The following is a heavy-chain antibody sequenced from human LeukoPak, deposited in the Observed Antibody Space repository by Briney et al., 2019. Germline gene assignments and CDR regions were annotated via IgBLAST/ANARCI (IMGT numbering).Heavy chain of an antibody. CDR3: ARRIVGATIDY. Sequence: GGSLRLSCAASGFTFSDSYMNWIRQAPGKGLEWISYIGSSGSPICYADSVKGRFTISRDNAKNSLYLQMDSPRAEDTAVYYCARRIVGATIDYWGQGTLVAVSS. D-gene: IGHD1-26*01. J-gene: IGHJ4*02. V-gene: IGHV3-11*01. CDR2: IGSSGSPI. CDR1: GFTFSDSY.